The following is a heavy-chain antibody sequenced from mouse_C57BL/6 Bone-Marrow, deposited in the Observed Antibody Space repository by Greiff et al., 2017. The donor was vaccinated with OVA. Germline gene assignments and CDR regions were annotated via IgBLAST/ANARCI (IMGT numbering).Heavy chain of an antibody. CDR3: ARRAITTVVKCAMDY. V-gene: IGHV5-17*01. D-gene: IGHD1-1*01. CDR2: ISSGSSTI. CDR1: GFTFSDYG. J-gene: IGHJ4*01. Sequence: EVQGVESGGGLVKPGGSLKLSCAASGFTFSDYGMHWVRQAPEKGLEWVAYISSGSSTIYYEDTLKGLFPISIDNAKNTLCLEMTSLSAEDTAMYYGARRAITTVVKCAMDYWGQGTSVTVSS.